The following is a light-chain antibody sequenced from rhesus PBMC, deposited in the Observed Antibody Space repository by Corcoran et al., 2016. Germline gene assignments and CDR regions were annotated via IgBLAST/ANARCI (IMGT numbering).Light chain of an antibody. Sequence: DIQMTQSPSSLSASVGDTVTITCRASQSISSWLAWYQQKLGKAPKLLIYKASSLQSGVPSRFSGGGSGTDFTLTISSLQSEDFATYYCQQYSSSPWTFGQGTKVEIK. CDR3: QQYSSSPWT. V-gene: IGKV1-22*01. CDR2: KAS. CDR1: QSISSW. J-gene: IGKJ1*01.